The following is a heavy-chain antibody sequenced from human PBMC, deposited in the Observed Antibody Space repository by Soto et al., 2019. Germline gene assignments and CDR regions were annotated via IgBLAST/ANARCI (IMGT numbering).Heavy chain of an antibody. V-gene: IGHV4-39*01. CDR2: IYYSGST. Sequence: QLQLQESGPGLVKPSETLSLTCTVSGGSISSSSYYWGWIRQPPGKGLEWIGSIYYSGSTYYNPSLKSRVTISVDTSKNQFSLKLSSVTAADTAVYYCARRSGWYSVDYWGQGTLVTVSS. CDR3: ARRSGWYSVDY. CDR1: GGSISSSSYY. J-gene: IGHJ4*02. D-gene: IGHD6-19*01.